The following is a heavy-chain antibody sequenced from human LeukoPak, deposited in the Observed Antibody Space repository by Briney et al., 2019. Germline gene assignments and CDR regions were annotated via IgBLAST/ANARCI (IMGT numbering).Heavy chain of an antibody. J-gene: IGHJ6*03. Sequence: ASVKVSCKASGYTFTSYDINWVRQATGQGLEWMGWMNPNSGNTGYAQKFQGRVTITRNTSISTAYMELSSLRSEDTAVYYCARGGYNWNYVYYYYYMDVWGKGTTVTVSS. CDR1: GYTFTSYD. D-gene: IGHD1-7*01. CDR2: MNPNSGNT. V-gene: IGHV1-8*03. CDR3: ARGGYNWNYVYYYYYMDV.